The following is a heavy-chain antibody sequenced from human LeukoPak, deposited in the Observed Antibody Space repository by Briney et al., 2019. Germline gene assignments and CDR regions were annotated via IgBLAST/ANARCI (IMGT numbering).Heavy chain of an antibody. Sequence: RPSETLSLTCAVYGGSFSGYYWSWIRQPPGKGLEWIGEINHSGSTNYNPSLKSRVTISVDTSKNQFSLKLSSVTAADTAVYYCAGGRPARITIFGVVTVLGFDIWGQGTMVTVSS. D-gene: IGHD3-3*01. V-gene: IGHV4-34*01. J-gene: IGHJ3*02. CDR1: GGSFSGYY. CDR3: AGGRPARITIFGVVTVLGFDI. CDR2: INHSGST.